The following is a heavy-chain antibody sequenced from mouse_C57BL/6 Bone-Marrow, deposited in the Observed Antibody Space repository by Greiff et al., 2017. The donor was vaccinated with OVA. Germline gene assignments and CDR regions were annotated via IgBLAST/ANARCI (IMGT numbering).Heavy chain of an antibody. CDR3: ARGRENYAMDY. V-gene: IGHV5-4*03. J-gene: IGHJ4*01. CDR1: GFTFSSYA. Sequence: EVMLVESGGGLVKPGGSLKLSCAASGFTFSSYAMSWVRQTPEKRLEWVATISDGGSYTYYPDNVKGRFTISRDNAKNNLYLQMSHLKSEDTAMYYCARGRENYAMDYWGQGTSVTVSS. CDR2: ISDGGSYT.